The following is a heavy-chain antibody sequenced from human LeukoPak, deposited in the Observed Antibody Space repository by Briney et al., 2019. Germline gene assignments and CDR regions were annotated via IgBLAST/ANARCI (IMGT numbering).Heavy chain of an antibody. J-gene: IGHJ4*02. CDR2: ISGGGVST. CDR3: VLYLRVRGDY. Sequence: PGGSLRLSCAASGFTFSNHAMMWVRQAPGRGLEWVSAISGGGVSTYYTDSVKGRFTISRDNSKNTLYLQMNSLRAEDTAVYYCVLYLRVRGDYWGQGTLVSVSS. V-gene: IGHV3-23*01. CDR1: GFTFSNHA. D-gene: IGHD3-10*01.